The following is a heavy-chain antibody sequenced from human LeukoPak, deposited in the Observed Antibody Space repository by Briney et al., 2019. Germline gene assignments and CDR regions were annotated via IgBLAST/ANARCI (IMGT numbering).Heavy chain of an antibody. CDR2: INPSGGST. J-gene: IGHJ6*03. CDR1: GYTFTSYY. V-gene: IGHV1-46*01. Sequence: GASVKVSCKASGYTFTSYYMHWVRQAPGQGLEWMGIINPSGGSTSYAQKFHGRVTMTRDTSTSTVYMELSSLRSEDTAVYYCARDMGGIATGTSMDVWGKGTTVTVSS. CDR3: ARDMGGIATGTSMDV. D-gene: IGHD1-7*01.